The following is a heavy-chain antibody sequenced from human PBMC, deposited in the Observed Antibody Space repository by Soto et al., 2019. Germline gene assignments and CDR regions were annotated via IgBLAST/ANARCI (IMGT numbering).Heavy chain of an antibody. D-gene: IGHD6-6*01. CDR2: ISSNSAYI. CDR3: ARDAGGGSSSEGWLDP. J-gene: IGHJ5*02. CDR1: GFTFSSFT. Sequence: EVQLVESGGGLVKPGGSLRLSCAASGFTFSSFTMNWVRQAPGKGLEWVSAISSNSAYIYYANSVKGRFTISRDNARISMYLQMNSLRAEDTAVYYCARDAGGGSSSEGWLDPWGQGTLVTVSS. V-gene: IGHV3-21*06.